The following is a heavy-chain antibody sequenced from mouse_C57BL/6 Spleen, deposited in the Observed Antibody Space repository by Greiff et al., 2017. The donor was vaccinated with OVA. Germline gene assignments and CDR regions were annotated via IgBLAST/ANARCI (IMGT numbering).Heavy chain of an antibody. V-gene: IGHV5-17*01. CDR2: ISSGSSTI. J-gene: IGHJ2*01. Sequence: VQLKQSGGGLVKPGGSLKLSCAASGFTFSDYGMHWVRQAPEKGLEWVAYISSGSSTIYYADTVKGRFTISRDNAKNTLFLQMTSLRSEDTAMYYCAREDWDGGYSDYWGQGTTLTVSS. D-gene: IGHD4-1*01. CDR3: AREDWDGGYSDY. CDR1: GFTFSDYG.